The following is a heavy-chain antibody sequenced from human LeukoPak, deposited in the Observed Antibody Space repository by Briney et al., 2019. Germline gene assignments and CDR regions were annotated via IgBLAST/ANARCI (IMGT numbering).Heavy chain of an antibody. D-gene: IGHD2-2*01. CDR1: GGSFSGYY. CDR2: INHSGST. J-gene: IGHJ4*02. Sequence: PSETLSLTCAVYGGSFSGYYWSWIRQPPGKGLEWIGEINHSGSTNYNPSLKSRVTISVDTSKNQFSPKLSSVTAADTAVYYCARGSGYCSSTSCYDYWGQGTLVTVSS. CDR3: ARGSGYCSSTSCYDY. V-gene: IGHV4-34*01.